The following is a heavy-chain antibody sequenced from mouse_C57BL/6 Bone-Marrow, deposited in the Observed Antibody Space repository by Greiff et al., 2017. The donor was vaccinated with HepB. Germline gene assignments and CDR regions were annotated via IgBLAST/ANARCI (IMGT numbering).Heavy chain of an antibody. V-gene: IGHV1-82*01. CDR1: GYAFSSSW. CDR3: AREGGAWFAY. J-gene: IGHJ3*01. Sequence: QVQLKQSGPELVKPGASVKISCKASGYAFSSSWMNWVKQRPGKGLEWIGRIYPGDGDTNYNGKFKGKATLTADKSSSTAYMQLSSLTSEDSAVYFCAREGGAWFAYWGQGTRVTVSA. CDR2: IYPGDGDT.